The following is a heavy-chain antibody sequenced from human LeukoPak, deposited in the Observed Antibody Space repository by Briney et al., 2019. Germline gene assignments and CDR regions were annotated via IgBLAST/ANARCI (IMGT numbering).Heavy chain of an antibody. CDR1: GGSISSGDYY. Sequence: SETLSLTCTVSGGSISSGDYYWSWIRQPPGKGLEWIGYIYYSGSTNYNPSLKSRVTISVDTSKNQFSLKLSSVTAADTAVYYCARGAYGDPTSFDYWGQGTLVTVSS. CDR3: ARGAYGDPTSFDY. D-gene: IGHD4-17*01. CDR2: IYYSGST. J-gene: IGHJ4*02. V-gene: IGHV4-61*08.